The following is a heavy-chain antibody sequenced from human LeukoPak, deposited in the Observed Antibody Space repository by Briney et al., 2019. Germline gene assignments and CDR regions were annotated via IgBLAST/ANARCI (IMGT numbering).Heavy chain of an antibody. CDR3: AKDRITIIWFGDGGVXNDAFDX. CDR2: ISGSGGST. CDR1: GFTFSSYA. J-gene: IGHJ3*01. Sequence: GGSLRLSCAASGFTFSSYAMSWVRQAPGKGLEWVSAISGSGGSTYYADSVKGRFTISRDNSKNTLYLQMNSLRAEDTAVYYCAKDRITIIWFGDGGVXNDAFDXWGQGTMVTVS. D-gene: IGHD3-10*01. V-gene: IGHV3-23*01.